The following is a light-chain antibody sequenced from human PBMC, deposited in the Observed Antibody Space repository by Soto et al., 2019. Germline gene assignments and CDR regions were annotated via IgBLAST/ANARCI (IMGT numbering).Light chain of an antibody. CDR1: HSLVHSDGIAY. V-gene: IGKV2-30*02. Sequence: DVVMTQSPLSLPVTLGQPASISCWSSHSLVHSDGIAYFSWFQQRPGRSPRRLIYKVSNRDSGVPARFSGSGSGTDFALKISRVEAEDVGVYYCMQGTHWPITFGQGTRLEIK. CDR3: MQGTHWPIT. J-gene: IGKJ5*01. CDR2: KVS.